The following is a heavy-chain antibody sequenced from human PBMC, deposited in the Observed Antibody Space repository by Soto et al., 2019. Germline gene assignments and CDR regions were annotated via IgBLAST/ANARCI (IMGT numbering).Heavy chain of an antibody. D-gene: IGHD3-22*01. Sequence: SLKISCKGSGYIFTNYYISWVRQMPGKGLEWMGRMDPSDSYTDYSPSVQGHVTFSVDRSVSTVYLQGSSLKASDTAMYFCARHSRDSSGEDFDYWGQGTLVTVSS. CDR2: MDPSDSYT. J-gene: IGHJ4*02. V-gene: IGHV5-10-1*01. CDR3: ARHSRDSSGEDFDY. CDR1: GYIFTNYY.